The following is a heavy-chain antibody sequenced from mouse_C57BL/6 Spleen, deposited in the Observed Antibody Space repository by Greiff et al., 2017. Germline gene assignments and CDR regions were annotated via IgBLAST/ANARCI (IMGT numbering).Heavy chain of an antibody. CDR1: GYTFTSYG. Sequence: VQLKESGAELARPGASVKLSCKASGYTFTSYGISWVKQRTGQGLEWIGEIYPRSGNTYYNEKFKGKATLTADKSSSTAYMELRSLTSEDSAVYFCARGIYYYGSSYVYWYFDVWGTGTTVTVSS. D-gene: IGHD1-1*01. CDR3: ARGIYYYGSSYVYWYFDV. V-gene: IGHV1-81*01. J-gene: IGHJ1*03. CDR2: IYPRSGNT.